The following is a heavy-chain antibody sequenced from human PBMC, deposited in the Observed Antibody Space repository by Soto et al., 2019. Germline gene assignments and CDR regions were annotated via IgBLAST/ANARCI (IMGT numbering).Heavy chain of an antibody. CDR3: ARGRQLVRYYFDY. V-gene: IGHV4-34*01. D-gene: IGHD6-6*01. CDR2: INHSGST. J-gene: IGHJ4*02. CDR1: GGSFSGYY. Sequence: SETLSLTCAVYGGSFSGYYWSWIRQPPGKGLEWIGEINHSGSTNYNPSLKSRVTISVDTSKNQFSLKLSSVTAADTAVYYCARGRQLVRYYFDYWGQGTLVTVSS.